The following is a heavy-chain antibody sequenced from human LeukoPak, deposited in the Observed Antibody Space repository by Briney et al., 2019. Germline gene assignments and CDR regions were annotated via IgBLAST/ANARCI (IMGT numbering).Heavy chain of an antibody. J-gene: IGHJ4*02. V-gene: IGHV3-23*01. CDR2: VSDGGHNT. D-gene: IGHD3-3*01. CDR3: AKDRSSWYYPFDS. Sequence: GRSLRLSCAASGFTVSSNYMNWVRQAPGKGLEWVSVVSDGGHNTYYADSVKGRFTMSRDNSKRTVYLQNNSLSAEDTAVYYCAKDRSSWYYPFDSWGQGTLVTVSS. CDR1: GFTVSSNY.